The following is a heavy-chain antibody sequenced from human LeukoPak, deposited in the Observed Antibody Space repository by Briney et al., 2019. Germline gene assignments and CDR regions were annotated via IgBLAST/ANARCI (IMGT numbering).Heavy chain of an antibody. J-gene: IGHJ4*02. CDR3: ARVSNYGADY. D-gene: IGHD4-17*01. CDR1: GFTFSSYA. CDR2: ISGSGGST. V-gene: IGHV3-23*01. Sequence: GSLSLSCAASGFTFSSYAMSWVRQAPGKGLEWVSAISGSGGSTYYADSVKGRFTTSRDNSKNTLYLQMNSLRAEDTAVYYCARVSNYGADYWGQGTLVTVSS.